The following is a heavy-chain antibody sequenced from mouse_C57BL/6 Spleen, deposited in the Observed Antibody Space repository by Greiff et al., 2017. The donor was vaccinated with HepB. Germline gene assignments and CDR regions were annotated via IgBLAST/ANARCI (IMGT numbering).Heavy chain of an antibody. CDR1: GYSFTSYY. J-gene: IGHJ3*01. Sequence: QVQLKQSGPELVKPGASVKISCKASGYSFTSYYIHWVKQRPGQGLEWIGWIYPGSGNTKYNEKFKGKATLTADTSSSTAYMQLSSLTSEDSAVYYCARSGDGLFAYWGQGTLVTVSA. CDR3: ARSGDGLFAY. D-gene: IGHD2-3*01. CDR2: IYPGSGNT. V-gene: IGHV1-66*01.